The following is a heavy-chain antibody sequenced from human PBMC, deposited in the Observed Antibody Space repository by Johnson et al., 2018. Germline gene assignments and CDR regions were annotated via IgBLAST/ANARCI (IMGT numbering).Heavy chain of an antibody. V-gene: IGHV3-74*02. CDR3: ARVGEYQESSGYYRGYYYYMDV. Sequence: VQLVESGGGLVQPGGSLRLSCAVSGFTFSSYAMSWVRQAPGKGLVWVSRITTDGSSTSSADSVKGGFPLSRENAKNTLYLQMNSLRAEDTAVYYCARVGEYQESSGYYRGYYYYMDVWGKGTTVTVSS. J-gene: IGHJ6*03. D-gene: IGHD3-22*01. CDR2: ITTDGSST. CDR1: GFTFSSYA.